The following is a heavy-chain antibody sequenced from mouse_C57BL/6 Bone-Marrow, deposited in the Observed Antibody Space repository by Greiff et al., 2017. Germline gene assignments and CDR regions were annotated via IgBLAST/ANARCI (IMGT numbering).Heavy chain of an antibody. CDR2: IYPGSGST. V-gene: IGHV1-55*01. CDR3: ARFYYGSSYGFAY. J-gene: IGHJ3*01. CDR1: GYTFTSYW. Sequence: QVQLQQPGAELVKPGASVKKSCKASGYTFTSYWITWVKQRPGQGLEWIGDIYPGSGSTNYNEKFKSKATLTVDTSSSTAYMQLSSLTSEDSAVYYCARFYYGSSYGFAYWGQGTLVTVSA. D-gene: IGHD1-1*01.